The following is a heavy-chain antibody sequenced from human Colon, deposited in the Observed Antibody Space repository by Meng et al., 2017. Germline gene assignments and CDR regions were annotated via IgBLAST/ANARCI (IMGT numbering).Heavy chain of an antibody. V-gene: IGHV3-74*01. CDR3: VASTSY. D-gene: IGHD2-2*01. CDR2: MNGDGSIT. CDR1: GFTFSVFW. J-gene: IGHJ4*02. Sequence: EVQLVESGGGLMQPGGSLRLSCAASGFTFSVFWMHWVRQAPGKGLVWVSRMNGDGSITTYADSVKGRFTVSRDNAKNTLYLQMNSLRAEDTAVYYCVASTSYWGQGTLVTVSS.